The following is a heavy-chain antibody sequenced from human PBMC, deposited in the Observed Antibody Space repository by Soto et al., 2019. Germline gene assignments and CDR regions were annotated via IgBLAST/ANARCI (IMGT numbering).Heavy chain of an antibody. V-gene: IGHV3-30*18. CDR3: VKDGSSGWPYYYGMDV. Sequence: QVQLVESGGGVVQPGRSLRLSCAASGFTFSGHGMHWVRQAPGKGLEWVAVISYDGSKKYYADSVKGRFFISRDNSKNTLYLEMSSLRAEDTAVYYCVKDGSSGWPYYYGMDVWGQGTTVTVSS. CDR2: ISYDGSKK. CDR1: GFTFSGHG. D-gene: IGHD6-19*01. J-gene: IGHJ6*02.